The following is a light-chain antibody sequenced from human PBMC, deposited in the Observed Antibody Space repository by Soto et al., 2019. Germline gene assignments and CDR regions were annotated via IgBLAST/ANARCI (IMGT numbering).Light chain of an antibody. CDR1: SGHSSYA. Sequence: QSVLTQSPSASASLGASDKLTCTLSSGHSSYAIAWHQQQPGKGPRYLMKVNSDGSHNKGDGIPDRFSGSRSGAERSLTISSLQSDDEVDYYCQTWGTGIQVFGGGTQLTVL. CDR3: QTWGTGIQV. J-gene: IGLJ2*01. CDR2: VNSDGSH. V-gene: IGLV4-69*01.